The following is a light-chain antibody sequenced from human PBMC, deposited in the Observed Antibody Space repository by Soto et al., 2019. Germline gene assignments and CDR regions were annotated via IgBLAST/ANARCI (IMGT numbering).Light chain of an antibody. CDR1: QSVSSSY. V-gene: IGKV3-20*01. J-gene: IGKJ2*01. CDR2: GAS. Sequence: DIVLTQSPGTLSLSPGERATLSCRASQSVSSSYLAWYQHKPGQAPRLLIYGASSRATGIPDRFSGSGSGTDFTLTISRLEPEDFAVYYCQQYGRTPYTFGQGTKLEIK. CDR3: QQYGRTPYT.